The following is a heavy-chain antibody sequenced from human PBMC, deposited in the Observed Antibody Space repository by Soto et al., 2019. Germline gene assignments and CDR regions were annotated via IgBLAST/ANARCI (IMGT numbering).Heavy chain of an antibody. V-gene: IGHV3-9*01. J-gene: IGHJ3*02. CDR2: ISWNSGSI. CDR1: GFTFDDYA. Sequence: EVQLVESGGGLVQPGRSLRLSCAASGFTFDDYAMHWVRQAPGKGLEWVSGISWNSGSIGYADSVKGRFTISRDNAKNSLYLQMNSLRAEETALYYCAKVITAAAIPDAYDIWGQGTMVTVSS. CDR3: AKVITAAAIPDAYDI. D-gene: IGHD2-2*01.